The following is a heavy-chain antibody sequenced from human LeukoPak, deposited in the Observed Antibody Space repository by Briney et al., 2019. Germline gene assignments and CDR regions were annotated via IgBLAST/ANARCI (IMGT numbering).Heavy chain of an antibody. V-gene: IGHV6-1*01. J-gene: IGHJ4*02. D-gene: IGHD2-2*01. CDR3: AKDVAHCSSTSCSPH. CDR1: GDSVSSNSAA. CDR2: TYYRSKWYN. Sequence: SQTLSLTCAISGDSVSSNSAAWNWMRQSPSRGLEWLGRTYYRSKWYNDYAVSVKSRITINPDTSKNHFSLQLNSVTPEDTAVYYCAKDVAHCSSTSCSPHWGQGTLVTVSS.